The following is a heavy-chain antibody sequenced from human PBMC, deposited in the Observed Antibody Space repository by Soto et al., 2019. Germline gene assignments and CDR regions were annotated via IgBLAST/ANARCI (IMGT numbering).Heavy chain of an antibody. V-gene: IGHV3-33*01. D-gene: IGHD6-19*01. CDR1: GFTFSSYG. CDR2: IWYDGSNK. Sequence: GGSLRLSCAASGFTFSSYGMHWVRQAPGKGLEWVAVIWYDGSNKYYADSVKGRFTISRDNSKNTLYLQMNSLRAEDTAVYYCARELLAVAGPPYGMDVWGQGTTVTVSS. J-gene: IGHJ6*02. CDR3: ARELLAVAGPPYGMDV.